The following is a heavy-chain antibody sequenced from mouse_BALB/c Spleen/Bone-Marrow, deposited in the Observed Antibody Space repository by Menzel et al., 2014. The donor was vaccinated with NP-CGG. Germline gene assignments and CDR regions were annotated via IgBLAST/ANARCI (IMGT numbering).Heavy chain of an antibody. Sequence: DVMLVESGGGLVQPGGSLKLSCAASGFDFRRNWMGWVRQAPGKGLEWIGEINPESSTINYTPSLKDKFIISRDNAKNTLFLQMSKVRSEDAALYYCARLGYYGYFVDWGQGTTLTVSS. CDR2: INPESSTI. D-gene: IGHD2-3*01. V-gene: IGHV4-1*02. CDR3: ARLGYYGYFVD. CDR1: GFDFRRNW. J-gene: IGHJ2*01.